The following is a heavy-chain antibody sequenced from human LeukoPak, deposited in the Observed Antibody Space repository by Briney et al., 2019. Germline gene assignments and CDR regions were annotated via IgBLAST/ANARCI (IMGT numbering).Heavy chain of an antibody. Sequence: SSETLSLTCTVSGGSISSSSYYWGWIRQPPGKGLEWIGSIYYSGSTYYNPSLKSRVTISVDTSKNQFSLKLSSVTAADTAVYYCAREKMATTPRAFDIWGQGTMVTVSS. CDR2: IYYSGST. CDR1: GGSISSSSYY. D-gene: IGHD5-24*01. V-gene: IGHV4-39*02. J-gene: IGHJ3*02. CDR3: AREKMATTPRAFDI.